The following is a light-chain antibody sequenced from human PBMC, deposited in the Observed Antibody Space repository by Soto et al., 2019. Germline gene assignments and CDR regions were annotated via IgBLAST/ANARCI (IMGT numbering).Light chain of an antibody. Sequence: QSVLTQPPSVSGAPGQRVTISCTGSSSNIVAGYDVHWYQQLPGTAPKLLIYGNSNRPSGVPDRFSGSKSVTSASLAITGLQAEDEADYYCQAYDSSLSGVVFGGGTKLTVL. CDR3: QAYDSSLSGVV. J-gene: IGLJ2*01. CDR1: SSNIVAGYD. V-gene: IGLV1-40*01. CDR2: GNS.